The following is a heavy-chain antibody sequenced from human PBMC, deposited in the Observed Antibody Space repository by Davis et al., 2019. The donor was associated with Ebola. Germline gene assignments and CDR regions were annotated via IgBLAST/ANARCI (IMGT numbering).Heavy chain of an antibody. CDR3: ARSKTRGGWGLFDP. V-gene: IGHV4-39*01. CDR2: IYYSGST. CDR1: GGSISSYY. Sequence: SETLSLTCTVSGGSISSYYWSWIRQPPGKGLEWIESIYYSGSTYYNPSLKSRVTISVDTSKNQFSRKLSSVTAADTAVYYCARSKTRGGWGLFDPWGQGTLVTVSS. J-gene: IGHJ5*02. D-gene: IGHD6-19*01.